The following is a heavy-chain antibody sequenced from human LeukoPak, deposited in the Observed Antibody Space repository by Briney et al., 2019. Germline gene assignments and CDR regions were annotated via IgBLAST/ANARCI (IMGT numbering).Heavy chain of an antibody. CDR2: ISSGGSTI. CDR3: AMSFGSGNWQYYFDY. V-gene: IGHV3-11*01. J-gene: IGHJ4*02. D-gene: IGHD3-10*01. CDR1: GFTFSDYY. Sequence: GGSLRLSCAVSGFTFSDYYMSWIRQAPGKGLEWVSYISSGGSTISHADSVKGRFTISRDNAENSLYLQMNSLRAEDTAVYYCAMSFGSGNWQYYFDYWGQGTLITVSS.